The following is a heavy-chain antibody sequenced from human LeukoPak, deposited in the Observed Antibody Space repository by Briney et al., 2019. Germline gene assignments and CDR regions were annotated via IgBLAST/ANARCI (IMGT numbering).Heavy chain of an antibody. CDR2: INPSGGST. V-gene: IGHV1-46*01. CDR1: GYTFTSYY. D-gene: IGHD3-22*01. Sequence: ASVKVSCKASGYTFTSYYMHWVRQAPGQGLEWMGIINPSGGSTSYAQKFQDRVTMTRDTSTSTVYMELSSLRSEDTAVYYCARVYSDSSGYYYFDSWGQGTLVTVSS. CDR3: ARVYSDSSGYYYFDS. J-gene: IGHJ4*02.